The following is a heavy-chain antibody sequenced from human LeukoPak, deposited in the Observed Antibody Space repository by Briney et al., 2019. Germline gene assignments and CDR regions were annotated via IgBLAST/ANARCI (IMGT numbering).Heavy chain of an antibody. CDR2: INHSGST. J-gene: IGHJ1*01. D-gene: IGHD3-9*01. V-gene: IGHV4-34*01. CDR1: GGSFSGYY. CDR3: ARTYDILTGPYFQH. Sequence: PSETLSLTCAVYGGSFSGYYWSWIRQPPGKGLEWIGEINHSGSTNYNPSLKSRVTISVDTSKNQFSLKLSSVTAADTAVYYCARTYDILTGPYFQHWGQGTLVTVSS.